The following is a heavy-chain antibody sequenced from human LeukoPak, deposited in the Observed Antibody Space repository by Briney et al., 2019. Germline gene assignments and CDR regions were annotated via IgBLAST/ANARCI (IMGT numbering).Heavy chain of an antibody. CDR2: FDPEDGET. V-gene: IGHV1-24*01. D-gene: IGHD3-3*01. Sequence: ASVKVSCKVSGYTLTELSMHWVRQAPGKGLEWMGGFDPEDGETIYAQKFQGRVTMTEDTSTDTAYMELSSLRSEDTAVYYCARVSIRGLRFLEQGEGRYYFDYWGQGTLVTVSS. J-gene: IGHJ4*02. CDR1: GYTLTELS. CDR3: ARVSIRGLRFLEQGEGRYYFDY.